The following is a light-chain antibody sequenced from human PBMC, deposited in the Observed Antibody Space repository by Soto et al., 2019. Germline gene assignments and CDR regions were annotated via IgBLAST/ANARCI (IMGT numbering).Light chain of an antibody. CDR3: SSFTSSSTVL. Sequence: QSALTQPASVSGSLGQSITISCTGTSSDVGGYNYVSWYQHHPGTDPKVVIFEVTKRPSGVSSRFSGSKSGNTASLTVSGLQAEDEGDYYCSSFTSSSTVLFGGGTKLTVL. CDR1: SSDVGGYNY. J-gene: IGLJ2*01. V-gene: IGLV2-14*01. CDR2: EVT.